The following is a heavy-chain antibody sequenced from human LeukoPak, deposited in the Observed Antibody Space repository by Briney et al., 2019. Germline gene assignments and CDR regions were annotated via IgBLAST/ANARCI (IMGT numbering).Heavy chain of an antibody. D-gene: IGHD6-13*01. CDR1: GGSFSGYY. V-gene: IGHV4-34*01. J-gene: IGHJ4*02. CDR3: ARGYSSSWYSFDY. Sequence: SETLSLTCAVYGGSFSGYYWSWIRQPPGKGLEWIGEINHSGSTNYNPSLKSRVTISVDTSKNQFSLKLSSVTAADTAVYYCARGYSSSWYSFDYWGQGNLVTVSS. CDR2: INHSGST.